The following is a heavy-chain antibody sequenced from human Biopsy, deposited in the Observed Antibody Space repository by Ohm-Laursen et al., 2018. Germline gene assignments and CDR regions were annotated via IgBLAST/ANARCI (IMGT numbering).Heavy chain of an antibody. Sequence: SDTLSLTCAVYGGSFNGYFWSWIRQPPGKGLEWIGDITQSGSTKYSPSLKSRVTISVDTARKQFSLSLRSVTAADTAVYYCARVPLPGIGAAYQGRFLYGMDVWGQGTTVSVSS. V-gene: IGHV4-34*01. CDR1: GGSFNGYF. D-gene: IGHD6-13*01. CDR2: ITQSGST. J-gene: IGHJ6*02. CDR3: ARVPLPGIGAAYQGRFLYGMDV.